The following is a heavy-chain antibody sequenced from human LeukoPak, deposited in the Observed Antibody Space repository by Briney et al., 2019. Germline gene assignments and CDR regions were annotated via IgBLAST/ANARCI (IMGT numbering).Heavy chain of an antibody. V-gene: IGHV5-51*01. J-gene: IGHJ4*02. Sequence: GASLKISCQGSGYNFGTSWIGWVRQMPGKGLEWMGIIYPRDSETRYSPSFQGQVTISADKSISTAYLQWTSLLASDTGMYYCARREYYYGYCDSWGQGTLVTVSS. CDR2: IYPRDSET. CDR1: GYNFGTSW. CDR3: ARREYYYGYCDS. D-gene: IGHD3-10*01.